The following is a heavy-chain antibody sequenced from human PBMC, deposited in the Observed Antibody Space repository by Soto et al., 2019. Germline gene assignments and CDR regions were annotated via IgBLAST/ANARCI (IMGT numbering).Heavy chain of an antibody. CDR2: INAAHGNT. Sequence: ASVKVSCKASGYTFTIYAMHWVRQAPGQRLEWMGWINAAHGNTSYAQKFQGRVTITTDTSTSTAFMEMRSLTFDDTAVYYCARDLAYIREYWGQGTQVTVSS. CDR1: GYTFTIYA. J-gene: IGHJ4*02. D-gene: IGHD3-10*01. CDR3: ARDLAYIREY. V-gene: IGHV1-3*01.